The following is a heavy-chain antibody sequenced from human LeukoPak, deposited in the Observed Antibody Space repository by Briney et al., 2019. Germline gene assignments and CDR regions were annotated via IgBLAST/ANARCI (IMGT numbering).Heavy chain of an antibody. Sequence: SSETLSLTCAVYGGSFSGYYWSWIRQPPGKGLEWIGEINHSGSTNYNPSLKSRVTISVDTSKNQFSLKLSSVTAADTAVYYCASFGIAAARTDYWGQGTLVTVSS. CDR1: GGSFSGYY. J-gene: IGHJ4*02. CDR2: INHSGST. D-gene: IGHD6-13*01. V-gene: IGHV4-34*01. CDR3: ASFGIAAARTDY.